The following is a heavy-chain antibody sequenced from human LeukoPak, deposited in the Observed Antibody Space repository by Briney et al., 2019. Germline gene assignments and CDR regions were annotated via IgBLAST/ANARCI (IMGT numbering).Heavy chain of an antibody. CDR3: ARFYYGSGGVYYYYYGMDV. J-gene: IGHJ6*04. D-gene: IGHD3-10*01. V-gene: IGHV3-33*01. CDR2: LWYDGSNK. Sequence: GGSLRLSCAASGFTFSSYGMHWVRQAPGKGLEWVAVLWYDGSNKYYADSVKGRFTISRVNSKNTLYLQMNSLRAEDTAVYYCARFYYGSGGVYYYYYGMDVWGKGNTVTVSS. CDR1: GFTFSSYG.